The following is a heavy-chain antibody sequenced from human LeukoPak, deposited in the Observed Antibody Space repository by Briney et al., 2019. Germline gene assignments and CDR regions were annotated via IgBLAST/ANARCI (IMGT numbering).Heavy chain of an antibody. Sequence: PSETLSLTCTVSGGSISSYYWGWIRQPPGKGLEWIGSIYYSGSTYYNPSLKSRVTISVDTSKNQFSLKLSSVTAADTAVYYCARRTYYYDSSGYYEYYFDYWGQGTLVTVSS. V-gene: IGHV4-39*01. CDR1: GGSISSYY. D-gene: IGHD3-22*01. J-gene: IGHJ4*02. CDR3: ARRTYYYDSSGYYEYYFDY. CDR2: IYYSGST.